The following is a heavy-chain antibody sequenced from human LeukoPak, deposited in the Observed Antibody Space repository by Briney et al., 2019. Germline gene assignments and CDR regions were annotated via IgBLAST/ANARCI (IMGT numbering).Heavy chain of an antibody. CDR2: IYYSGST. CDR1: GGSISSSSYY. CDR3: AGLWYSRGDYFDY. J-gene: IGHJ4*02. V-gene: IGHV4-39*07. D-gene: IGHD4/OR15-4a*01. Sequence: SETLSLTCTVSGGSISSSSYYWGWIRQPPGTGLEWIVSIYYSGSTYNNPSLKCRVPISVDTSKHQFSLKLSSVTAADTAVYYCAGLWYSRGDYFDYWGQGTLVTVSS.